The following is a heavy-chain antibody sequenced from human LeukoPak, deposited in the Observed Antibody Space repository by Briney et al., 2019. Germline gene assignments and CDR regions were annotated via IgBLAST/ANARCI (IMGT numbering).Heavy chain of an antibody. CDR2: IYYSGST. CDR3: ARVRITGTTTAFDY. J-gene: IGHJ4*02. Sequence: SETLSLTCTVSGGSISSYHWSWIRQPPGKGLEWIGYIYYSGSTNYNPSLKSRVTISVDTSKNQFSLKLSSVTAADTAVYYCARVRITGTTTAFDYWGQGTLVTVSS. CDR1: GGSISSYH. D-gene: IGHD1-7*01. V-gene: IGHV4-59*01.